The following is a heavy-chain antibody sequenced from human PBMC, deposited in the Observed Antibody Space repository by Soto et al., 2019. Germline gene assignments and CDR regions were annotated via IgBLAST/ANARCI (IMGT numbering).Heavy chain of an antibody. CDR3: AKNRGSGSYSYWSFDV. D-gene: IGHD1-26*01. Sequence: EVQLLESGGGLVQPGGSLRLSCAASGFTFSCCAMSWVRQAPGKGLEWVSTIHGGAVYTHYTDSVKGRFTISRDNSGNTLYLQMNSLRAEDTAVYYCAKNRGSGSYSYWSFDVWGRGTLVTVSS. J-gene: IGHJ2*01. CDR2: IHGGAVYT. V-gene: IGHV3-23*01. CDR1: GFTFSCCA.